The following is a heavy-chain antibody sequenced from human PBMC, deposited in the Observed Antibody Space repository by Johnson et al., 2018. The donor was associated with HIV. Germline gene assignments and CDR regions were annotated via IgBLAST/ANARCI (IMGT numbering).Heavy chain of an antibody. D-gene: IGHD2-2*03. CDR2: IKQDGSEK. Sequence: VQLVESGGGLVQPGGSLRLSCAASGFTFSSYWMSWVRQAPGKGLEWVANIKQDGSEKYYVDSVKGRFTISRDNAKNSLYLQMNSLRAEDTAVYYCARDHGYCSSTRCYGDDAVDIWGQGTMVTVSS. J-gene: IGHJ3*02. CDR3: ARDHGYCSSTRCYGDDAVDI. V-gene: IGHV3-7*05. CDR1: GFTFSSYW.